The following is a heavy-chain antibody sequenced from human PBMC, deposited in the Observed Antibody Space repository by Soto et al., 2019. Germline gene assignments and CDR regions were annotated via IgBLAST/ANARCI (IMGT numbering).Heavy chain of an antibody. D-gene: IGHD3-22*01. CDR3: ARGEYYYDSSGYLADAFDI. V-gene: IGHV1-69*13. CDR1: GVTFSSYA. J-gene: IGHJ3*02. Sequence: SLKVSCKASGVTFSSYAISWVRQAPVQGLEWMGGIIPIFGTANYAQKFQGRVTITADESTSTAYMELSSLRSEDTAVYYCARGEYYYDSSGYLADAFDIWGQGTMVTVSS. CDR2: IIPIFGTA.